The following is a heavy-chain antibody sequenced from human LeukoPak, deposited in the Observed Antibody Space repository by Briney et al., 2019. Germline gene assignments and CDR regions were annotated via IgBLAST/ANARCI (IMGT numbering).Heavy chain of an antibody. CDR3: AKDRGLLRSYPYYYGMDV. J-gene: IGHJ6*04. V-gene: IGHV3-30*18. D-gene: IGHD3-10*01. CDR2: ISYDGSNK. Sequence: GGSLRLSCAASGFTFSSYGMHWVRQAPGKGLEWVAVISYDGSNKYYADSVKGRFTISRDNSKNTLYLQMNSLRAEDTAVYYCAKDRGLLRSYPYYYGMDVWGKGTTVTVSS. CDR1: GFTFSSYG.